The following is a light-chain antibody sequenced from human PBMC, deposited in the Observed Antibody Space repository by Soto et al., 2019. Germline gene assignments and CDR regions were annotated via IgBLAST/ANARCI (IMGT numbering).Light chain of an antibody. J-gene: IGKJ4*01. Sequence: DTQMTQSPSSVSASVGDTVTIVCRACQGISTWLALYQQEPGKDNKVMIYAEYSLQSGVPSRFSGSGSGTDFTLTISSMQPEDFATYYCKQANSFPPTLGGGTKLDIK. CDR3: KQANSFPPT. CDR2: AEY. V-gene: IGKV1-12*01. CDR1: QGISTW.